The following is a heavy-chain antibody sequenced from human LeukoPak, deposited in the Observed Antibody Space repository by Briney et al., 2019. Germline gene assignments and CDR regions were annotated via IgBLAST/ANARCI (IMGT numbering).Heavy chain of an antibody. V-gene: IGHV1-18*01. CDR2: ISAYNGNT. CDR3: ARVQFLEWLHYFDY. J-gene: IGHJ4*02. CDR1: GYTFTSYG. D-gene: IGHD3-3*01. Sequence: GASVKVSCKASGYTFTSYGISWVRQAPGQGLEWMGWISAYNGNTNYAQKLQGRVTMTTDTSTSTAYMELRSLRSDDTAVYYCARVQFLEWLHYFDYWGQGTLVTVSS.